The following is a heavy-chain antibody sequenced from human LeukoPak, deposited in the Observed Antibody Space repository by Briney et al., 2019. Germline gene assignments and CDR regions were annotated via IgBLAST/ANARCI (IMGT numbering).Heavy chain of an antibody. D-gene: IGHD6-13*01. CDR1: GGTFSSYA. J-gene: IGHJ4*02. CDR3: AREEPRGSSSWIGVFDY. V-gene: IGHV1-69*06. CDR2: IIPIFGTA. Sequence: ASVKVSCKASGGTFSSYAISWVRQAPGQGLEWMGGIIPIFGTANYAQKFQGRVTITADKSTSTAYMELSSLRSEDTAVYYCAREEPRGSSSWIGVFDYWGQGTLVTVSS.